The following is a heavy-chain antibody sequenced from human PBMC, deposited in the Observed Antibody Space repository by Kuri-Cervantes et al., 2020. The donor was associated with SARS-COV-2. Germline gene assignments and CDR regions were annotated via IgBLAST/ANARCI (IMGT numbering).Heavy chain of an antibody. D-gene: IGHD6-13*01. CDR3: AKALSTAGLRFSGMDV. CDR2: IRSKAYGGTT. V-gene: IGHV3-49*04. Sequence: GGSLRLSCAASGFTFSSYAMSWVRQAPGKGLEWVGFIRSKAYGGTTEYAASVKGRFTISRDDSKSIAYLQMNGLRAEDTATYYCAKALSTAGLRFSGMDVWGLGTTVTVSS. J-gene: IGHJ6*02. CDR1: GFTFSSYA.